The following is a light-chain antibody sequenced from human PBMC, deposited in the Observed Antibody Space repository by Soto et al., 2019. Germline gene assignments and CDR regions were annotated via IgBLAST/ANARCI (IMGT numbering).Light chain of an antibody. CDR3: ATWDDSRNGYV. V-gene: IGLV1-44*01. CDR1: SSNIGSNP. CDR2: DND. J-gene: IGLJ1*01. Sequence: QSVLTQPPSASGTPGQRVTISASGSSSNIGSNPVSWYQQRPGTAPKLLIYDNDERPSGVPVRFSGSKSATSASLAISGLQSEDERDYYCATWDDSRNGYVFGPGNKVTV.